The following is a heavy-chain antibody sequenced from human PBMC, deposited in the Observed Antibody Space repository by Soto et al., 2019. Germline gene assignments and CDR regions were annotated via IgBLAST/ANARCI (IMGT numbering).Heavy chain of an antibody. CDR1: GFTFSNAW. Sequence: EVQLVESGGGLVKPGGSLRLSCAASGFTFSNAWMNWVRQAPGKGLEWVGRIKSKTDGGTTDYAAPVKGRFTSSRDDSKNTLSLQMNSLKTQDTAVYYCTTLIPEYYYGSGSYYDAFDIWGQGTMVTVSS. CDR2: IKSKTDGGTT. V-gene: IGHV3-15*07. CDR3: TTLIPEYYYGSGSYYDAFDI. D-gene: IGHD3-10*01. J-gene: IGHJ3*02.